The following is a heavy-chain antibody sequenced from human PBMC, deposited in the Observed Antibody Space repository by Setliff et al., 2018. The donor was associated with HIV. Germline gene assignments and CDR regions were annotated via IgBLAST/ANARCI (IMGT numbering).Heavy chain of an antibody. CDR3: TREFFY. J-gene: IGHJ4*02. D-gene: IGHD3-10*01. CDR2: IYTSGST. Sequence: SETLSLTCNVSGDSISSYYWSWIRQPPGKGLEWIGYIYTSGSTNYNPSLYSRVTISVDTSKNQLSLKLSSVTSADTAVYYCTREFFYWGQGILVTVSS. V-gene: IGHV4-4*09. CDR1: GDSISSYY.